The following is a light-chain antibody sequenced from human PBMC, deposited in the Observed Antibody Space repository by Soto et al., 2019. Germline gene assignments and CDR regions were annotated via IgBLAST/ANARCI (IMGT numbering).Light chain of an antibody. CDR2: KAS. J-gene: IGKJ4*01. CDR1: QSISTS. V-gene: IGKV1-5*03. Sequence: DIQMTQSPSTLSASEGDRVTITCRAGQSISTSLAWYQQKPGKAPKLLIYKASNLESGVPSRFSGSGSGTEFTLTISSLQPDDFATYYCQHFNSYPLTFGGGTRVEIK. CDR3: QHFNSYPLT.